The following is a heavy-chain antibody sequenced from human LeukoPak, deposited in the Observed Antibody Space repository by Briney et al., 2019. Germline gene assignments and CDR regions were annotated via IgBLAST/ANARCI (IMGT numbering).Heavy chain of an antibody. V-gene: IGHV3-74*01. CDR1: GFTFSSYFW. J-gene: IGHJ3*02. CDR3: ARGHFYDSSDYYHDAFDI. Sequence: GGSLRLSCAASGFTFSSYFWMHWVRQAPGKGLVWVSRIKSDGSSSTYADSVKGRFTISRDNAKNTLYLQMNSLGAEDTAVYYCARGHFYDSSDYYHDAFDIWGQGTMVTVSS. D-gene: IGHD3-22*01. CDR2: IKSDGSSS.